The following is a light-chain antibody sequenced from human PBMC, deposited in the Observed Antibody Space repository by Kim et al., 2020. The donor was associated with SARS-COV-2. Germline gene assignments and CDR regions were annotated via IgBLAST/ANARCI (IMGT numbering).Light chain of an antibody. V-gene: IGLV2-14*03. CDR2: DVS. Sequence: GQSITISCTGTSSDVGGYNYVSWYQQHPGKAPKLMIYDVSNRPSGVSNRFSGSKSGNTASLTISGLQAEDEADYYCSSYTSSMPLVFGGGTQLTVL. J-gene: IGLJ3*02. CDR3: SSYTSSMPLV. CDR1: SSDVGGYNY.